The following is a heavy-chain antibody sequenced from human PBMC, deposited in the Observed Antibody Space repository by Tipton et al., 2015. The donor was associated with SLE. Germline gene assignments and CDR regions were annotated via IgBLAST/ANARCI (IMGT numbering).Heavy chain of an antibody. V-gene: IGHV3-48*03. CDR1: GFNFFSYE. Sequence: SLRLSCAVSGFNFFSYEMNWVRQAPGKGLEWVSYISGSGSTIYYADSVKGRFTISRDNSKNTLYLQMNSLRAEDTAVYYCAKDRTMVVDAFDIWGQGTMVTVSS. D-gene: IGHD4/OR15-4a*01. J-gene: IGHJ3*02. CDR3: AKDRTMVVDAFDI. CDR2: ISGSGSTI.